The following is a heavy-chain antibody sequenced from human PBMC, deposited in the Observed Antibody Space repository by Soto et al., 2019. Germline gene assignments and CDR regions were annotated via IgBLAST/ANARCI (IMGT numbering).Heavy chain of an antibody. D-gene: IGHD5-12*01. CDR1: GFTFRDHA. J-gene: IGHJ6*02. CDR2: IWNDGSNK. CDR3: ARALFPDVDIYAMDV. Sequence: QVQLVESGGGVVQPGRSLRLSCAASGFTFRDHAMHWVRQAPGKGREWLAIIWNDGSNKFYAGSVQGRFTISRDNSKNTVYLQMNTLSAEATAVYYCARALFPDVDIYAMDVWGQGTTVTVSS. V-gene: IGHV3-33*01.